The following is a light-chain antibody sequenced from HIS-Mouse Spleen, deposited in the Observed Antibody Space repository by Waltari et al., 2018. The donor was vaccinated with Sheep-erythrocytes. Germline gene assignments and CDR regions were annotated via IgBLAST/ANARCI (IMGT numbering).Light chain of an antibody. CDR3: CSYAGSYTWV. V-gene: IGLV2-23*01. J-gene: IGLJ3*02. Sequence: QSALTQPPSVSGSPGQSITISCTGTSSDVGSYNLVSWYQQHPGKAPKLMIYEGSKRPSGVSNRFSGSKSGNTASLTISGLQAEDEADYYCCSYAGSYTWVFGGGTKLTVL. CDR2: EGS. CDR1: SSDVGSYNL.